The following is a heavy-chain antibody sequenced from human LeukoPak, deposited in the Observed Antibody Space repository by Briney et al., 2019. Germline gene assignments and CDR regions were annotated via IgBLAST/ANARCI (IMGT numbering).Heavy chain of an antibody. CDR3: AAWTDRGYSY. V-gene: IGHV3-7*01. D-gene: IGHD5-12*01. CDR2: INPDGDGM. CDR1: GFTFSRSW. J-gene: IGHJ4*02. Sequence: GGSLRLSCTASGFTFSRSWMNWIRQAPGKGLEWVANINPDGDGMRFVDSVKGRFTMSRDNAQSSPHLQMNSLRVEDTAFYYCAAWTDRGYSYWGQGVLVTVSS.